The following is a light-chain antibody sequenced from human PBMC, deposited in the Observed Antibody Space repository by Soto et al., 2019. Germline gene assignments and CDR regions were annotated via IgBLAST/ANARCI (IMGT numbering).Light chain of an antibody. CDR2: GAS. CDR3: QQYGSSKIT. CDR1: QSVSSSY. V-gene: IGKV3-20*01. Sequence: EIVLTQSPGTLSLSAGERATLSCRASQSVSSSYLAWYQQKPGQAPRLLIYGASSRATGIPDRFSGSGSGTDFTLTISRLEPEDFAVYYCQQYGSSKITFGQGTRLEI. J-gene: IGKJ5*01.